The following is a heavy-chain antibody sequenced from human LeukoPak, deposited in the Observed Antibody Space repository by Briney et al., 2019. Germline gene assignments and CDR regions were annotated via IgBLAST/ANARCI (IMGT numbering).Heavy chain of an antibody. D-gene: IGHD3-22*01. CDR1: GYTFTSYG. CDR3: ARVPLYDSSGSDAFDI. J-gene: IGHJ3*02. Sequence: GASVKVSCKASGYTFTSYGISWVRQAPGQGLEWMGWISAYNGNTNYAQKLQGRVTMTTDTSTSTAYMELRSLRSDDTAVYYCARVPLYDSSGSDAFDIWGQGTMVTVSS. V-gene: IGHV1-18*01. CDR2: ISAYNGNT.